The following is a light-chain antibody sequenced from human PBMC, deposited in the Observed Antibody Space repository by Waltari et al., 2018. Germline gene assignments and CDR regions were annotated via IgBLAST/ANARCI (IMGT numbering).Light chain of an antibody. CDR3: QQSHTMMYT. Sequence: DIQLTQSPSSLSASVGDRVTITFRASQNIDTFLNWYQQRPGKAPKVLIYGASSLQSGVPSRFSGSGSGTHFTLTISSLQPDDFATYGCQQSHTMMYTFGQGTKLEIK. V-gene: IGKV1-39*01. CDR1: QNIDTF. CDR2: GAS. J-gene: IGKJ2*01.